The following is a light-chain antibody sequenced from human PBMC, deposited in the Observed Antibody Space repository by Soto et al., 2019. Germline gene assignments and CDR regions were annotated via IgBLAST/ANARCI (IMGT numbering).Light chain of an antibody. CDR1: MRDVGAYNL. CDR2: EVR. J-gene: IGLJ1*01. V-gene: IGLV2-23*02. CDR3: CSYAGSFIFV. Sequence: QSALTQPASVSGSAGQSITISCSGTMRDVGAYNLVSWYQQHPGTAPKLIIYEVRNRPSGISSRFSGSRSGNTASLTISGLQAEDEADYYCCSYAGSFIFVFGTGTKVTVL.